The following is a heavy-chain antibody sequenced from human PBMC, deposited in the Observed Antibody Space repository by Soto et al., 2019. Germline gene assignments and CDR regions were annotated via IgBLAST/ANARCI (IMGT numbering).Heavy chain of an antibody. CDR3: ARDLAASGPFDC. Sequence: QVQLVQSGAEVKKPGASVKVSCKASGYTFTNYAFSWVRQAPGQGLEWMGWISAYNGNTNYPQKLQGRVTMTTDTSTRTAYMRLRSLRSYYTAVYYCARDLAASGPFDCWGQGTLVTVSS. D-gene: IGHD6-13*01. CDR1: GYTFTNYA. J-gene: IGHJ4*02. CDR2: ISAYNGNT. V-gene: IGHV1-18*01.